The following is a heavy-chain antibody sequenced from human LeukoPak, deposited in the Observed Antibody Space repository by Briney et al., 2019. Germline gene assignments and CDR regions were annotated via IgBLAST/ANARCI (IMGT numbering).Heavy chain of an antibody. CDR1: GGTFSSYA. V-gene: IGHV1-69*13. CDR2: IIPIFGTA. J-gene: IGHJ4*02. D-gene: IGHD3-22*01. Sequence: GASVKVSCKASGGTFSSYAISWVRQAPGQGLEWMGGIIPIFGTANYAQKFQGRGTITADEFTSTAYMELSSLRSEDTAVYYCAGTYYYDSSGYPNFDYWGKGTLVTVSS. CDR3: AGTYYYDSSGYPNFDY.